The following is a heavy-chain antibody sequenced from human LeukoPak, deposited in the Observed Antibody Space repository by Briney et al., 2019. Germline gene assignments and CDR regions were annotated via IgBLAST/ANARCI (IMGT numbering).Heavy chain of an antibody. D-gene: IGHD3-22*01. V-gene: IGHV4-30-2*01. J-gene: IGHJ4*02. CDR3: ARPYDSSGYYNY. Sequence: SETLSLTCAVSGGSISSGGYSWSWIRQPPGKGLEWNGYIYHSGSTNYNPSLKSRVTISVDTSKNQFSLKLSSVTAADTAVYYCARPYDSSGYYNYWGQGTLVTVSS. CDR2: IYHSGST. CDR1: GGSISSGGYS.